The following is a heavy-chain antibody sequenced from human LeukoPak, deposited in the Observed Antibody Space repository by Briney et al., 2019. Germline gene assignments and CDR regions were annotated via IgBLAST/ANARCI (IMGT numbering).Heavy chain of an antibody. V-gene: IGHV4-59*01. J-gene: IGHJ3*02. D-gene: IGHD1-26*01. CDR3: ARVNGAGDAFDI. CDR2: IYYSGST. CDR1: GGSISSYY. Sequence: PSETLSLTCTVSGGSISSYYWSWIRQPPGKGLEWIGYIYYSGSTNYNPSLKSRVTISVDTSKNQFSLKLSSVTAADTAVYYCARVNGAGDAFDIWGQGTMVTVSS.